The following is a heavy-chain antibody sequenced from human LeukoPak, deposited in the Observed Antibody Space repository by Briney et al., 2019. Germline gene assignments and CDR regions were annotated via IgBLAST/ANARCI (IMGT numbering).Heavy chain of an antibody. CDR2: IIPIFGTA. Sequence: ASVKVSCKASGGTFSSYAISWVRQAPGQGLEWMGGIIPIFGTANYAQKFQGRATITADESTSTAYMELSSLRSEDTAVYYCARPQLYGSGSYPYYYYYGMDVWGKGTTVTVSS. CDR3: ARPQLYGSGSYPYYYYYGMDV. J-gene: IGHJ6*04. V-gene: IGHV1-69*13. D-gene: IGHD3-10*01. CDR1: GGTFSSYA.